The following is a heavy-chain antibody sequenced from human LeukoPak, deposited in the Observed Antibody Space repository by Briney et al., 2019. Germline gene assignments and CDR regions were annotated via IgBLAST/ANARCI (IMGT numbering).Heavy chain of an antibody. Sequence: GGSLRLSCAASGFTFSDYHMSWIRQAPGKGLEWISYISSSNPIYYADSVKGRFTISRDNAKNSLYLQMNSLRAEDTAIYYCVRAVPAAILGAFDIWGQGTMVTVSS. V-gene: IGHV3-69-1*02. CDR2: ISSSNPI. CDR1: GFTFSDYH. D-gene: IGHD2-2*02. CDR3: VRAVPAAILGAFDI. J-gene: IGHJ3*02.